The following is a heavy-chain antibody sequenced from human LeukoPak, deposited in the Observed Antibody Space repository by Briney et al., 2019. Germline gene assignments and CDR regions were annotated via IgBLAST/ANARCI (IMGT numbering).Heavy chain of an antibody. V-gene: IGHV3-23*01. Sequence: GGALRLSCAASGFTFSSYAMSWVRQAPGKGLEWVSAFSGSGGRTYYADSVKGRFAISRDNSKNTLYLQMNSLRAEDTAVYYCAKAGYCGGDCRFQNDAFDIWGQGTMVTVP. J-gene: IGHJ3*02. CDR1: GFTFSSYA. CDR2: FSGSGGRT. D-gene: IGHD2-21*02. CDR3: AKAGYCGGDCRFQNDAFDI.